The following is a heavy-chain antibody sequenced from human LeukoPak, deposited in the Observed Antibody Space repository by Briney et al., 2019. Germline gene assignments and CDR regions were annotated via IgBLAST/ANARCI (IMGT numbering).Heavy chain of an antibody. CDR2: INPNSGGT. V-gene: IGHV1-2*02. CDR1: GYSFTDYY. J-gene: IGHJ5*02. CDR3: ARADRLHGGPYLIGP. D-gene: IGHD2-21*01. Sequence: ASVKVSCKTSGYSFTDYYMHWVRQAPGQGLEWMGWINPNSGGTSSAQKFQGRDTMTRDTSISTVYMEVSWLTSDDTAIYYCARADRLHGGPYLIGPWGQGTLVTVSS.